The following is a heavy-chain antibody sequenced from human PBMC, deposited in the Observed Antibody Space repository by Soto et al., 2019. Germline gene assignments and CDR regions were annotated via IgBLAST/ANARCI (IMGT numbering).Heavy chain of an antibody. V-gene: IGHV5-51*01. Sequence: PGESLKISCKGSAYSFTTYWIGWVRQMPGKGLEGMVIIYPGDSDTRYSPSFQGQVTISADKSINTTYLQWSSLKASDTAIYYCARQAAAGKYYYAMDVWGQGTTVTVSS. D-gene: IGHD6-13*01. CDR3: ARQAAAGKYYYAMDV. J-gene: IGHJ6*02. CDR1: AYSFTTYW. CDR2: IYPGDSDT.